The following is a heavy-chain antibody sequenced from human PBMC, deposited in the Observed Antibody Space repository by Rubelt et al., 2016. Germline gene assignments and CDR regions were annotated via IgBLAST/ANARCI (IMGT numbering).Heavy chain of an antibody. CDR1: GFSLRTSGMC. CDR2: IDWDDDK. D-gene: IGHD6-13*01. J-gene: IGHJ1*01. CDR3: AHRYSSSWYSEYFQH. V-gene: IGHV2-70*15. Sequence: QVTLTESGPALVKPTQTLTLTCTLSGFSLRTSGMCVSWIRQPPGKALEWLARIDWDDDKYYSTSLETRLAISKDTSKNQVVLTMTNMDPVDTATYYCAHRYSSSWYSEYFQHWGQGTLVTVSS.